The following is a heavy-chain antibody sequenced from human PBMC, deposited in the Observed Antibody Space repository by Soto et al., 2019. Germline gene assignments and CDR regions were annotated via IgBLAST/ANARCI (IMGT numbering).Heavy chain of an antibody. CDR1: GYTFTSYA. J-gene: IGHJ6*03. V-gene: IGHV1-3*01. CDR2: INAGNGNT. CDR3: ARGGNTAMSYYYYYMDV. Sequence: QVQLVQSGAEVKKPGASVKVSCKASGYTFTSYAMHWVRQAPGQRLEWMGWINAGNGNTKYSQKFQGRVTITRDTSASPAYMELSSLRSEDTAVYYCARGGNTAMSYYYYYMDVWGKGTTVTVSS. D-gene: IGHD5-18*01.